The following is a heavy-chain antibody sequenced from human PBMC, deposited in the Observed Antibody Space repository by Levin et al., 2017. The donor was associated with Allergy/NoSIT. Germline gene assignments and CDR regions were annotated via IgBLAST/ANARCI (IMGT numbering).Heavy chain of an antibody. J-gene: IGHJ4*02. D-gene: IGHD2-2*01. CDR3: AKDTPALSAGPYLDY. CDR2: ISGSGGST. Sequence: PGGSLRLSCATSGFTFSSYAMSWVRQAPGKGLEWVSGISGSGGSTYYADSVKGRFTISRDNSKNTLYLQMNSLRAEDTAVYYCAKDTPALSAGPYLDYWGQGTLVTVSS. V-gene: IGHV3-23*01. CDR1: GFTFSSYA.